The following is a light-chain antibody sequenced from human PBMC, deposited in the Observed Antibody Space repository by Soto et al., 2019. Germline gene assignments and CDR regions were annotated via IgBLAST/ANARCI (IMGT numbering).Light chain of an antibody. J-gene: IGKJ1*01. Sequence: DIQMTQSPSSLSASVGDRVTITCRANQDISYYLAWYQQKQGKVPKLLIYAASTLQSGVPSRFSGSRSGTDFTLTISSLQPEDIATYYCQKYHSAPRTFGQGTKVEIK. CDR1: QDISYY. CDR3: QKYHSAPRT. CDR2: AAS. V-gene: IGKV1-27*01.